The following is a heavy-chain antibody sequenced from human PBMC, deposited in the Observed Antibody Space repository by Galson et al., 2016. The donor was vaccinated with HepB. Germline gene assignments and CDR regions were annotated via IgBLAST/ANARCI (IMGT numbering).Heavy chain of an antibody. CDR2: ISYDGWSQ. CDR1: RFTFSDYA. CDR3: ARGSVASPAGPAWN. J-gene: IGHJ4*02. Sequence: SLRLSCATSRFTFSDYAFHWVRQAPGKGLEWVAVISYDGWSQNYADSVRGRFTISRDNSKHTLYLQRNTLRVDDTAVYYCARGSVASPAGPAWNWGQGTRVTVSS. V-gene: IGHV3-30*04. D-gene: IGHD4-23*01.